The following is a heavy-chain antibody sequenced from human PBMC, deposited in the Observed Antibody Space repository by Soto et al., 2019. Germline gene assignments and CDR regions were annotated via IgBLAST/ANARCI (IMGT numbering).Heavy chain of an antibody. CDR3: ARDRRGYCISTSCYAWFDP. Sequence: GASVKVSCKASGGTFSSYAISWVRQAPGQGLEWMGGIIPIFGTANYAQKFQGRVTITADESTSTAYMELSSLRSEDTAVYYCARDRRGYCISTSCYAWFDPWGQGTLVTVSS. CDR2: IIPIFGTA. V-gene: IGHV1-69*13. J-gene: IGHJ5*02. D-gene: IGHD2-2*01. CDR1: GGTFSSYA.